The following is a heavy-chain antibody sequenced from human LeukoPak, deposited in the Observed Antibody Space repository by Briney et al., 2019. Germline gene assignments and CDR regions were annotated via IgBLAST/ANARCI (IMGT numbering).Heavy chain of an antibody. D-gene: IGHD4-17*01. CDR1: GYSISSGYY. Sequence: SETLSLTCIVSGYSISSGYYWGWIRQPPGKGLEWIGSGSTNYNPSLKSRVTISVDKSKNQFSLKLSSVTAADTAVYYCASRATVTTRPSPPYFDYRGQGTLVTVS. V-gene: IGHV4-38-2*02. CDR2: SGST. CDR3: ASRATVTTRPSPPYFDY. J-gene: IGHJ4*02.